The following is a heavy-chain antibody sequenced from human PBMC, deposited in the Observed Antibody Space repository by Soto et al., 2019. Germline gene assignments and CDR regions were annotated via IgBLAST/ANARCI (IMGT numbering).Heavy chain of an antibody. V-gene: IGHV3-74*01. J-gene: IGHJ4*02. CDR3: ARAGWYRFDY. CDR2: INSDGTTI. Sequence: GGSLKLSCAASGFTFSNYWVHWVRQAPGKGLMWVSRINSDGTTINYADSVEGRFTISRDNAKNTLFLQMNSLRVEDTAVYYCARAGWYRFDYWGQGTLVTVSS. D-gene: IGHD6-19*01. CDR1: GFTFSNYW.